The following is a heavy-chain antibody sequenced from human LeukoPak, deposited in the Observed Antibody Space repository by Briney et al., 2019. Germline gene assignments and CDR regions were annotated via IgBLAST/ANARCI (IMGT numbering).Heavy chain of an antibody. Sequence: GGSLRLSCATSGFSFSSYAMSWVRQAPGKGLEWVANIKQDGSEKYYVDSVKGRFTISRDNAKNSLYLQMNSLRAEDTAVYYCARPMSSSWPLNWFDPWGQGTLVTVSS. CDR1: GFSFSSYA. D-gene: IGHD6-13*01. J-gene: IGHJ5*02. CDR2: IKQDGSEK. V-gene: IGHV3-7*01. CDR3: ARPMSSSWPLNWFDP.